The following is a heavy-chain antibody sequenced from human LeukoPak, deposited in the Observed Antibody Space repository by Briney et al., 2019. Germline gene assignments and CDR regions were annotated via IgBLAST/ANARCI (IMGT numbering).Heavy chain of an antibody. J-gene: IGHJ4*02. V-gene: IGHV4-34*01. CDR2: INHSGST. CDR1: GGSFSGYY. Sequence: KPSETLSLTCAVYGGSFSGYYWSWIRQPPGKGPEWIGEINHSGSTYYNPSLKSRVTISVDTSKNQFSLKLSSVTAADTAVYYCTGGSYSRYFDYWGQGTLVTVSS. CDR3: TGGSYSRYFDY. D-gene: IGHD1-26*01.